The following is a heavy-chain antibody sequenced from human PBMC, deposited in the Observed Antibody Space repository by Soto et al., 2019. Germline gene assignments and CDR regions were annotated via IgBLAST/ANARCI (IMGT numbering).Heavy chain of an antibody. J-gene: IGHJ5*02. Sequence: PSETLSLTCTVSGGSISSGDYYWSWIRQPPGKGLEWIGYIYYSGSTYYNPSLKSRVTISVDTSKNQFSLKLSYVTAADTAGYYCAIVPYFYDSSGNPNCXDPWGQGTLVTVSP. D-gene: IGHD3-22*01. V-gene: IGHV4-30-4*01. CDR3: AIVPYFYDSSGNPNCXDP. CDR1: GGSISSGDYY. CDR2: IYYSGST.